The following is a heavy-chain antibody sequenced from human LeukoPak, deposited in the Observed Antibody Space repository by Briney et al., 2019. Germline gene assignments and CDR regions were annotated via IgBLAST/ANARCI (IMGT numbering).Heavy chain of an antibody. CDR2: IYHSGST. V-gene: IGHV4-30-2*01. D-gene: IGHD3-22*01. Sequence: SETLSLTCTVSGGSISSGGYYWNWIRQPPGKVLEWIGYIYHSGSTYYNPSLKSRVTISVDRSKNQFSLRLSSVTAADTAVYYCARDRHYDTSGADYWGQGTLVTVSS. CDR1: GGSISSGGYY. J-gene: IGHJ4*02. CDR3: ARDRHYDTSGADY.